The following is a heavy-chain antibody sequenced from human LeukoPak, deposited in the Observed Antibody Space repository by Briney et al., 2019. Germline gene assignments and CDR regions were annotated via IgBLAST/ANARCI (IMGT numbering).Heavy chain of an antibody. D-gene: IGHD3-22*01. CDR1: EFSFSSHG. CDR3: AKDTYYYDSSGYY. J-gene: IGHJ4*02. Sequence: GGSLRLSCAASEFSFSSHGMHWVRQAPGKGLEWVAFIRYDGSKKYYADTVKGRFTISRDNSNNTLFMQMNSLRSEDTAVYYCAKDTYYYDSSGYYWGQGILVTVSS. V-gene: IGHV3-30*02. CDR2: IRYDGSKK.